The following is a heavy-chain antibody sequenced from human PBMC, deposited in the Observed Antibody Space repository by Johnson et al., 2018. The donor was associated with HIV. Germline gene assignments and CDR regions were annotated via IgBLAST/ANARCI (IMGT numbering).Heavy chain of an antibody. J-gene: IGHJ3*02. Sequence: QVQLVESGGGVVQPGRSLRLSCAASGFTFSSYAMHWVRQAPGKGLEWVAVISYDGSNKYYADSVKGRFTISRDNSKNTLYLQMNSLRAEDTAVYYCARGGKRVMAAFDIWGQGTMVTVS. V-gene: IGHV3-30-3*01. D-gene: IGHD3-16*01. CDR2: ISYDGSNK. CDR1: GFTFSSYA. CDR3: ARGGKRVMAAFDI.